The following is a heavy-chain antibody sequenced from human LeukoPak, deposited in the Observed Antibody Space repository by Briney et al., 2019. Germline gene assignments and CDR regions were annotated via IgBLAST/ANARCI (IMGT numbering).Heavy chain of an antibody. CDR1: GFTFSIYT. Sequence: GGSLRLSCAASGFTFSIYTMNWVRQAPGKGLEWVSSISSSNSYIYYADSVKGRFTISRDNAKNSLYLQMNSLRVEDTAVYYCARDRVSAAGPNAFDIWGQGTMVTVSS. CDR3: ARDRVSAAGPNAFDI. D-gene: IGHD6-13*01. V-gene: IGHV3-21*01. CDR2: ISSSNSYI. J-gene: IGHJ3*02.